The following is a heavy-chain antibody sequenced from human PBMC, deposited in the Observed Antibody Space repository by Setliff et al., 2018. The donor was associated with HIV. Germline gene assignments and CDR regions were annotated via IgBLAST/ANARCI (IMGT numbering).Heavy chain of an antibody. J-gene: IGHJ6*02. Sequence: PGRSMRLSCAASAFTFSYYTMHWIRQTPDHGLEWVSVISYDGNSQYYADSGKGRFTISRDNAKNSLYLQMNSLRAEDTAVYYCARDDSNYRQHGIAVWGQGTTVTVSS. CDR3: ARDDSNYRQHGIAV. CDR1: AFTFSYYT. V-gene: IGHV3-30*04. D-gene: IGHD4-4*01. CDR2: ISYDGNSQ.